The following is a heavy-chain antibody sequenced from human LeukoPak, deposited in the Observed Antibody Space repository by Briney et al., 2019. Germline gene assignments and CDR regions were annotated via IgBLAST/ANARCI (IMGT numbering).Heavy chain of an antibody. CDR1: GYIFTGYY. D-gene: IGHD7-27*01. CDR3: ARDGDNAYYFDY. J-gene: IGHJ4*02. Sequence: ASVKVSCKASGYIFTGYYMHWVRQAPGQGLEWMGRINPNSGGTNYAQKFQGRVTMTRDTSISTAYMELSRLRSDDTAVYYCARDGDNAYYFDYWGQGTLVTVSS. CDR2: INPNSGGT. V-gene: IGHV1-2*06.